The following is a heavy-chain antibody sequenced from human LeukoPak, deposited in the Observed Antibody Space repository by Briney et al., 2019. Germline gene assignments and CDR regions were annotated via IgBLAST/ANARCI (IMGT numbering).Heavy chain of an antibody. CDR2: ISSSSSTI. J-gene: IGHJ6*03. D-gene: IGHD6-6*01. Sequence: AGGSLRLSCAASGFTFSSYSMNWVRQAPGKGLEWVSYISSSSSTIYYADSVKGRFTISRDNAKNSLYLQMNSLRAEDTAVYYCARDSSSSTDYYYYYMDVWGKGTTVTVSS. CDR3: ARDSSSSTDYYYYYMDV. CDR1: GFTFSSYS. V-gene: IGHV3-48*04.